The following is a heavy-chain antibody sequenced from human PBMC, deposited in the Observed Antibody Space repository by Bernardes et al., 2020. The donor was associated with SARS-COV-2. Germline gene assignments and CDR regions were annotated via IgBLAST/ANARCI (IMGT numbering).Heavy chain of an antibody. CDR2: IYYSGST. D-gene: IGHD2-21*02. CDR3: ARIARRHIVMVTATYWYFEL. J-gene: IGHJ2*01. Sequence: ETLSLTCTVSGGSISRYYWSWIRQPTGKGLEWIGYIYYSGSTNYNPSLPSRVTISVDTSKNQFSLKLSSVTAADTAVYYCARIARRHIVMVTATYWYFELWGRGTLVTLSS. V-gene: IGHV4-59*08. CDR1: GGSISRYY.